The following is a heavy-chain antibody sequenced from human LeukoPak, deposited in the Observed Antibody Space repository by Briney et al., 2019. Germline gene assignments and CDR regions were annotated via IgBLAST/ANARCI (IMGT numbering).Heavy chain of an antibody. J-gene: IGHJ4*02. Sequence: SETLSLTCAVYGGSFSGYYWSWIRQPPGKGLEWIGEINHSGSTNYNPSLKSRVTISVDTSKNQFSLKLSSVTAADTAVYYCARVGDGYNLDYWGQGTLVTVSS. V-gene: IGHV4-34*01. CDR3: ARVGDGYNLDY. D-gene: IGHD5-24*01. CDR1: GGSFSGYY. CDR2: INHSGST.